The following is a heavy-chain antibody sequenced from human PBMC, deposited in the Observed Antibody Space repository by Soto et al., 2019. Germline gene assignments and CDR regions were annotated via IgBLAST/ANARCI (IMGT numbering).Heavy chain of an antibody. CDR2: MFYTGRS. Sequence: PSETLSLTCSVSGASMTNYYGSWVRQSPGKGLEWIGYMFYTGRSNYNPSLKSRVAISIDTSKNQIYLNLRSVTAADTAVYYCVRSGHSFGGVVWGQGXLVTVSS. D-gene: IGHD3-16*01. V-gene: IGHV4-59*13. CDR3: VRSGHSFGGVV. J-gene: IGHJ4*02. CDR1: GASMTNYY.